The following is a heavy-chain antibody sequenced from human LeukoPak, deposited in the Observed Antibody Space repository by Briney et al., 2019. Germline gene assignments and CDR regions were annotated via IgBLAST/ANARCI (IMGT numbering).Heavy chain of an antibody. CDR1: GASITEYY. V-gene: IGHV4-59*01. CDR3: ARGAHFQNGGNSYFDY. D-gene: IGHD4-23*01. CDR2: IFYSGST. J-gene: IGHJ4*02. Sequence: PSETLSLTCSVSGASITEYYWSWLRQSPGRGLEWIGNIFYSGSTYYSPSLKSRVTISLDTSRNQFSLKLNSVTAADTAVYYCARGAHFQNGGNSYFDYWGQGILVTVSS.